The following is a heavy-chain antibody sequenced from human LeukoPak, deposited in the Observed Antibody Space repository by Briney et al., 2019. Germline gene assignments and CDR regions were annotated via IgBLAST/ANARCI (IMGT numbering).Heavy chain of an antibody. D-gene: IGHD4-17*01. CDR2: INHSGST. Sequence: SETLSLTCAVYGGSFSGYYWSWIRQPQGKGLEWIGEINHSGSTNYNPSLKSRVTISVDTSKNQFSLKLSSVTAADTAVYYCARARSPHDYWGQGALVTVSS. CDR3: ARARSPHDY. J-gene: IGHJ4*02. CDR1: GGSFSGYY. V-gene: IGHV4-34*01.